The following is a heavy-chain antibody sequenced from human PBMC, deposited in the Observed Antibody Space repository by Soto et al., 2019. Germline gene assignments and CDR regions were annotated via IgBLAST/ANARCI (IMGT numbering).Heavy chain of an antibody. Sequence: ASVKVSCKASGYTFTSYDINWVRQATGQGLEWMGWISAYNGNTNYAQKFQGRVTMTRDISTSTAYMELSSLRSEDTAVYYCAASPPPYYYDSSGYLALDAFDIWGQGTMVTVSS. J-gene: IGHJ3*02. D-gene: IGHD3-22*01. V-gene: IGHV1-18*01. CDR3: AASPPPYYYDSSGYLALDAFDI. CDR1: GYTFTSYD. CDR2: ISAYNGNT.